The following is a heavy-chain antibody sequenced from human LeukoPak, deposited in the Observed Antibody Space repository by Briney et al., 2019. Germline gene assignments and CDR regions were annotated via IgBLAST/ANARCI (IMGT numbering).Heavy chain of an antibody. CDR1: GFTFSSHA. CDR2: ITGSGAST. CDR3: AKDGGGSLEWLPPMDV. V-gene: IGHV3-23*01. Sequence: GGSLRLSCAASGFTFSSHAMGWVRQAPGKGLEWVSSITGSGASTYYGDSVKGRFTISRDNSKNTLYLQMNRLRAEDTAVYYCAKDGGGSLEWLPPMDVWGQGTTVTVSS. J-gene: IGHJ6*02. D-gene: IGHD3-3*01.